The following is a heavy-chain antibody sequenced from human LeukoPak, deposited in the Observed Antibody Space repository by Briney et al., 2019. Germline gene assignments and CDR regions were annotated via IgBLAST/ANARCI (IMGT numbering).Heavy chain of an antibody. Sequence: PGGSLRLSCAASGFTFSSYAMSWVRQAPGKGLEWVSGILASGSTTYYADSVKGRFTISRDNSKNTLYLQMNSLRAEDTAVYYCAKDSVPYYDRDAFDFWGQGTMVTVSP. V-gene: IGHV3-23*01. CDR1: GFTFSSYA. D-gene: IGHD3-22*01. J-gene: IGHJ3*01. CDR3: AKDSVPYYDRDAFDF. CDR2: ILASGSTT.